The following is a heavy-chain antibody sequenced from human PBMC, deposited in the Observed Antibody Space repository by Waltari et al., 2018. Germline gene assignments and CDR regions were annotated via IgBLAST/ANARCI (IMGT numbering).Heavy chain of an antibody. CDR1: GGTFSSYT. J-gene: IGHJ4*02. V-gene: IGHV1-69*02. CDR3: ARTDVDTASYPY. D-gene: IGHD5-18*01. CDR2: IIPILGIA. Sequence: QVQLVQSGAEVKKPGSSVKVSCKASGGTFSSYTISWVRQAPGQGLEWMGRIIPILGIANYAQKFQGRVTITADKSTSTAYMELSSLRSEDTAVYYCARTDVDTASYPYWGQGTLVTVSS.